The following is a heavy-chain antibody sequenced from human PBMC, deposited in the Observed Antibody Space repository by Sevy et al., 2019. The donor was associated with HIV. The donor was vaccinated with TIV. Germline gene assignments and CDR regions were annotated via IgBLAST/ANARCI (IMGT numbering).Heavy chain of an antibody. CDR1: GFTFSSYS. V-gene: IGHV3-21*01. D-gene: IGHD6-13*01. CDR2: ISSSSSYI. J-gene: IGHJ3*02. Sequence: GGSLRLSCAASGFTFSSYSMNWVRQAPGKGLEWVSSISSSSSYIYYADSVKGRFTISRDNAKNSLYLQMNSLRAEDTAVYYCARDAGIAAAGTGAFDIWGQWTMVTVSS. CDR3: ARDAGIAAAGTGAFDI.